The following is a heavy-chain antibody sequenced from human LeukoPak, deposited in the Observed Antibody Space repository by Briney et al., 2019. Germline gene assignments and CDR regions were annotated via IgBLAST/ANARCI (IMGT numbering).Heavy chain of an antibody. CDR2: MNPNSGNT. CDR1: GYTFTSYD. J-gene: IGHJ5*02. Sequence: ASVKVSCKASGYTFTSYDINWVRQATGQGLEWMGWMNPNSGNTSYAQKFQGRVTMTRDTSTSTVYMELSSLRSEDTAVYYCARADWNSGWFDPWGQGTLVTVSS. D-gene: IGHD1-7*01. V-gene: IGHV1-8*01. CDR3: ARADWNSGWFDP.